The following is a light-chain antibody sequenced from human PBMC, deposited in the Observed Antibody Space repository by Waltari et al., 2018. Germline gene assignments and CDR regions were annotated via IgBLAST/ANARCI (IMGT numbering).Light chain of an antibody. CDR3: CSYTSSRTWV. CDR2: ENN. J-gene: IGLJ3*02. Sequence: QSVLTQPPSVSAAPGQKVTISCSGSSSNIGNDYVSWYQQLPGTAPKLFIYENNKRPSGIPDRFSGSKSGNTASLTSSGLQDEDEADYYCCSYTSSRTWVFGGGTKLTVL. CDR1: SSNIGNDY. V-gene: IGLV1-51*02.